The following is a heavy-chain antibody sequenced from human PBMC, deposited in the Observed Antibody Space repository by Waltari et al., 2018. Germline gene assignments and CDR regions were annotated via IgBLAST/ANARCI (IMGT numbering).Heavy chain of an antibody. CDR3: ARAYYYDSSGYYYY. J-gene: IGHJ4*02. CDR1: GGTFSSYA. V-gene: IGHV1-69*10. D-gene: IGHD3-22*01. CDR2: IIPILGIA. Sequence: QVQLVQSGAEVKKPGSSVKVSCKASGGTFSSYAISWVRPAPGQGLEWMGGIIPILGIANYAQKFQGRVTITTDKSTSTAYMELSSLRSEDTAVYYCARAYYYDSSGYYYYWGQGTLVTVSS.